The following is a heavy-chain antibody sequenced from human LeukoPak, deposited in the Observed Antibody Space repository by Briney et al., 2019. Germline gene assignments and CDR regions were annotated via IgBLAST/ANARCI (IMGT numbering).Heavy chain of an antibody. V-gene: IGHV1-46*01. CDR2: INPSGGST. CDR3: ARVHRSEGIAAAGTGAFDI. CDR1: GYTFTSYY. D-gene: IGHD6-13*01. Sequence: ASVKVSCKASGYTFTSYYMHWVRQAHGQGLEWMGIINPSGGSTSYAQKFQGRVTMTRDTSTSTVYMELSSLRSEDTAVYYCARVHRSEGIAAAGTGAFDIWGQGTMVTVSS. J-gene: IGHJ3*02.